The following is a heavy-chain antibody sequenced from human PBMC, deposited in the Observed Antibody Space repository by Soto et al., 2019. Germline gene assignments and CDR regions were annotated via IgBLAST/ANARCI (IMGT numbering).Heavy chain of an antibody. J-gene: IGHJ4*02. V-gene: IGHV3-7*05. CDR3: ARNMEHYNFWSGYYTYYFDY. D-gene: IGHD3-3*01. Sequence: GGSLRLSCAASGFTFSSYWMSWVRQAPGKGLEWVANIQQDGSEKYYVDSVKGRFTISRDNAKNSLYLQMNSLRAEDTAVYYCARNMEHYNFWSGYYTYYFDYWGQGT. CDR2: IQQDGSEK. CDR1: GFTFSSYW.